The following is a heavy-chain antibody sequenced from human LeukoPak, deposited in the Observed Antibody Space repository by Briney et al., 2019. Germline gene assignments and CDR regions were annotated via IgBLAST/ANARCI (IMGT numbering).Heavy chain of an antibody. Sequence: PSETLSLTCTVSGDSISSYYWSWIRQPPGKGLEWIGYIYYSGSANYNPSLKSRVTISVDTSKNHFSLKLSSVTAAATAVYYCARHSRSYYDFDYWGQGTLVTVSS. D-gene: IGHD1-26*01. J-gene: IGHJ4*02. CDR1: GDSISSYY. CDR2: IYYSGSA. V-gene: IGHV4-59*08. CDR3: ARHSRSYYDFDY.